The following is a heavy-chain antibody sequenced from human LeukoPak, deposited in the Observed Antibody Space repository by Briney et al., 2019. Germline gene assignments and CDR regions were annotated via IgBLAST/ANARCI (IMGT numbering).Heavy chain of an antibody. CDR1: GGSFSGYY. V-gene: IGHV4-34*01. CDR3: VGRLISGSYGGRGTLDY. J-gene: IGHJ4*02. Sequence: PSETLSLTCAVYGGSFSGYYWSWIRQPLGKGLEWIGEINHSGSTNYNPSLKSRVTISVDTSKNQFSLKLSSVTAAVTAVYYCVGRLISGSYGGRGTLDYWGQGTLVTVSS. CDR2: INHSGST. D-gene: IGHD1-26*01.